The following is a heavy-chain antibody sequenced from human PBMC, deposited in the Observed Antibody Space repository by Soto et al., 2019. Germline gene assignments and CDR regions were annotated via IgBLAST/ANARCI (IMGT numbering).Heavy chain of an antibody. CDR1: GDSISGFY. J-gene: IGHJ4*02. V-gene: IGHV4-59*01. CDR2: INHAGST. CDR3: ATFRRNYFDT. D-gene: IGHD3-16*01. Sequence: QVQLQESGPGLVKPSETLSLTCTVSGDSISGFYWSWIRQPPGKGLEWIGYINHAGSTYYSLSLQTRATISLDSSKNQFSLILTSVIAADTAVYFCATFRRNYFDTWGQGTLVTVSS.